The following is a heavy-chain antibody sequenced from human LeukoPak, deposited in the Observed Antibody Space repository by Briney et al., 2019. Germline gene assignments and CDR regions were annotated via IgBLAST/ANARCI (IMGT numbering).Heavy chain of an antibody. CDR1: GYTFTSYG. Sequence: GASVKVSCKASGYTFTSYGISWVRQAPGQGLEWMGWISAYNGNTNYAQKLQGRVTMTTDTSTSTAYMELRSLRSDDTAVYYCARRRYDFWSGRLDYWGQGTLVTVSS. D-gene: IGHD3-3*01. J-gene: IGHJ4*02. CDR2: ISAYNGNT. V-gene: IGHV1-18*01. CDR3: ARRRYDFWSGRLDY.